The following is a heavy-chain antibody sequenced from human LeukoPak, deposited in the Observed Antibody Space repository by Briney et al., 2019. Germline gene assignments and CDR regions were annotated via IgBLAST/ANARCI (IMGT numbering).Heavy chain of an antibody. Sequence: SETLSLTCAVYGGSFSDYYWNWIRQPPGTGLEWIGEINHSGSTNYNPSLKSRVTMSVDTFKNQFSLKLSSVTAADTAVYYCASNGPLNYYDSSGYYYYFDYWGQGTLVTVSS. D-gene: IGHD3-22*01. CDR2: INHSGST. CDR1: GGSFSDYY. CDR3: ASNGPLNYYDSSGYYYYFDY. V-gene: IGHV4-34*01. J-gene: IGHJ4*02.